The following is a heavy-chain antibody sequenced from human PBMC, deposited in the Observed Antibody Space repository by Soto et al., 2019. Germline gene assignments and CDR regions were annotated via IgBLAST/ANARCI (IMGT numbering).Heavy chain of an antibody. D-gene: IGHD3-9*01. CDR1: GYTFTSYG. CDR2: TSAYNGNT. J-gene: IGHJ5*02. Sequence: ASVKVSCKASGYTFTSYGISWVRQAPGQGLEWMGWTSAYNGNTNYAQKLQGRVTMTTDTSTSTAYMELRSLRSDDTAVYYCARVGYYDILTGYYMVRDWFDPWGQGTLVTVSS. V-gene: IGHV1-18*01. CDR3: ARVGYYDILTGYYMVRDWFDP.